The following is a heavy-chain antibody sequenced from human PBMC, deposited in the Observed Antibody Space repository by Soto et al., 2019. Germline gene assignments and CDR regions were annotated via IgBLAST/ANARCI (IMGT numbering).Heavy chain of an antibody. CDR1: GGSISNSGYY. CDR3: ARDVRGGRWYFAL. Sequence: QVQLQESGPGLVKPSQTLSLTCTVSGGSISNSGYYWTWIRQHPGTGLEWIGYIYYSGSTYYNPSLKGRVTISVDTSKNQFSLKLSSVTAADTAVYYCARDVRGGRWYFALWGRGTLVTVSS. J-gene: IGHJ2*01. V-gene: IGHV4-31*03. CDR2: IYYSGST.